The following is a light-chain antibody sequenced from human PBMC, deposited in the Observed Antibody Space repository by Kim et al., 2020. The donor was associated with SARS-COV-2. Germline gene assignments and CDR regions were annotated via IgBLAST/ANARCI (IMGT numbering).Light chain of an antibody. CDR3: QQYYSYPLT. V-gene: IGKV1-8*01. Sequence: ASTGDRVTITCRASQGISSFLAWYQQKPGKAPKLLIYSASTLQSGVPSRFTGSGSGTDFTLTISCLQSEDFATYYCQQYYSYPLTFGGGTKVDIK. CDR1: QGISSF. CDR2: SAS. J-gene: IGKJ4*01.